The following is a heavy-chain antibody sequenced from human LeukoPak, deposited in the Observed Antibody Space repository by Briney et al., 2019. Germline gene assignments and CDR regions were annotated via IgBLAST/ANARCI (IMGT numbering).Heavy chain of an antibody. V-gene: IGHV5-51*01. J-gene: IGHJ5*02. D-gene: IGHD4-17*01. CDR1: GYSFSTYW. CDR3: ARQYYYGDYPNSRWFDP. CDR2: IYPGDSDT. Sequence: GESLKISCKGSGYSFSTYWIGWVRQMPGKGLEWMGIIYPGDSDTRYSLSFQGQVTISADKSISTAYLQWSSLKASDTAMYYCARQYYYGDYPNSRWFDPWGQGTLVTVSS.